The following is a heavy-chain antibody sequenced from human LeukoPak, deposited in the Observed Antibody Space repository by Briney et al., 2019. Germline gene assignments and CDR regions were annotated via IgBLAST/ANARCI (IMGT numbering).Heavy chain of an antibody. Sequence: SETLSLTCTVSGGSISSGSYYWSWIRQPPGRGLEWIGYIYHSGSTYYNPSLKSRVTISVDRSKNQFSLKLSSVTAADTAVYYCARVRNLESWFDPWGQGTLVTVSS. CDR3: ARVRNLESWFDP. D-gene: IGHD1-14*01. J-gene: IGHJ5*02. CDR1: GGSISSGSYY. CDR2: IYHSGST. V-gene: IGHV4-30-2*01.